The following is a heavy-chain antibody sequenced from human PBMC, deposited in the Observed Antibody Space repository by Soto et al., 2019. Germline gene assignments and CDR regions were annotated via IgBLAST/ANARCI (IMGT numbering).Heavy chain of an antibody. J-gene: IGHJ2*01. D-gene: IGHD4-17*01. Sequence: QVQLVQSGAEVKKPGSSVKVSCKASGGTFSSYAISWVLQAPGQGLECMGGITPLFGTANYAQKFQGRVSITADESTSTAYMALGSLRSEDTSWSYCARVSSTGIDYVDYKPYWYFDLWGRGALVTVSS. CDR1: GGTFSSYA. V-gene: IGHV1-69*01. CDR2: ITPLFGTA. CDR3: ARVSSTGIDYVDYKPYWYFDL.